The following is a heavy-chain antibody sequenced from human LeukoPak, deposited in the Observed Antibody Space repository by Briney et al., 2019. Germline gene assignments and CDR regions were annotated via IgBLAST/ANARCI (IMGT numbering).Heavy chain of an antibody. V-gene: IGHV3-48*02. CDR2: ISSSSSPI. CDR3: ARDATISTWLRYYFDY. CDR1: GFTFSSYS. D-gene: IGHD5-12*01. Sequence: PGGSLRLSCAASGFTFSSYSMNWVRQAPGKGLEWVSYISSSSSPIYYADSVKGRFTISRDNAKNSLYLQMNSLRDEDTAVYYCARDATISTWLRYYFDYWGQGTLVTVSS. J-gene: IGHJ4*02.